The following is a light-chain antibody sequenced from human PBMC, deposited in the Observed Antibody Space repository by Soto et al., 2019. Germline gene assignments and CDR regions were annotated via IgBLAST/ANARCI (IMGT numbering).Light chain of an antibody. CDR1: QSVGSS. Sequence: EIVLTQSPDTLSVCPGERATLSYRASQSVGSSLAWYQQEPGQAPRLLIYGASTRATGIPARFSGSGSGTEFTLTISSLQSEDFAVYFCQQYKNWPPITFGQGTRLEIK. J-gene: IGKJ5*01. CDR2: GAS. V-gene: IGKV3-15*01. CDR3: QQYKNWPPIT.